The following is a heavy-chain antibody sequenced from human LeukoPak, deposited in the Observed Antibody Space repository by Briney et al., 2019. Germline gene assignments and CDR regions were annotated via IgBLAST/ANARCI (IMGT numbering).Heavy chain of an antibody. J-gene: IGHJ6*02. CDR3: AFPYDFWSGYLDYYGMDV. V-gene: IGHV3-23*01. D-gene: IGHD3-3*01. CDR1: GFTFSSYA. CDR2: ISGSGGST. Sequence: GSLRLSCAASGFTFSSYAMSWVRQAPGKGLEWVSAISGSGGSTYYADSVKGRFTISRDNSKNTLYLQMNSLRAEDTAVYYCAFPYDFWSGYLDYYGMDVWGQGTTVTVSS.